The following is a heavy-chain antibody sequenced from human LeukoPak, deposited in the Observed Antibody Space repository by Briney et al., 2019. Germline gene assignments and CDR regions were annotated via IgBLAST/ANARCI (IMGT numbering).Heavy chain of an antibody. J-gene: IGHJ4*02. Sequence: SVKVSCKASGGTFSSYAISWVRQAPGQGLEWMGGIIPIFGTANYAQKFQGRVTITADESTSTAYMELSSLRSEDTAVYYCARKDDSSGYYWFYFDYWGQGALVTVSS. CDR3: ARKDDSSGYYWFYFDY. CDR1: GGTFSSYA. CDR2: IIPIFGTA. V-gene: IGHV1-69*01. D-gene: IGHD3-22*01.